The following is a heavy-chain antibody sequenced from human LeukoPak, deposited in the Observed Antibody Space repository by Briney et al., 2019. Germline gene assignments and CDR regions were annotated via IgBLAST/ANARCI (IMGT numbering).Heavy chain of an antibody. J-gene: IGHJ4*02. CDR1: GDSINSYS. V-gene: IGHV4-59*01. Sequence: SETLSLTCTVSGDSINSYSWSWMRQPPGKGLEWIGYIFYSGSTNYSPPLKSRVTISIDPSKNQFSLKLKSVTAADTAVYYCARGGSLYYGSGSYGHWGQGTLVTVSS. CDR3: ARGGSLYYGSGSYGH. D-gene: IGHD3-10*01. CDR2: IFYSGST.